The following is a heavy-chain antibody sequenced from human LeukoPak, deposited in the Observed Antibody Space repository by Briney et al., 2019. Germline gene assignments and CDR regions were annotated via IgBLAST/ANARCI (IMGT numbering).Heavy chain of an antibody. CDR1: GYSFTSYW. CDR3: ARRYSGWSYYFDY. Sequence: GESLKISCKGSGYSFTSYWISWVRQMPGKDLEWMGRIDPSDSHINYSPSLQGHVTISADKSISTAYLQWSSLKASDTAMYYCARRYSGWSYYFDYWGQGTLVTVSS. V-gene: IGHV5-10-1*01. J-gene: IGHJ4*02. CDR2: IDPSDSHI. D-gene: IGHD6-19*01.